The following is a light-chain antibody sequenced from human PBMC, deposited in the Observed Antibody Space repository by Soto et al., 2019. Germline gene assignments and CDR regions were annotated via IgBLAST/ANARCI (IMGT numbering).Light chain of an antibody. J-gene: IGKJ3*01. CDR1: QSISSN. V-gene: IGKV3D-15*01. Sequence: EIVMTQSPATLSVSPGERATLSCRASQSISSNLAWYQQKPGQAPSLLLYGVSTRATGIPTRFSGSGSGTEFTLTISSLQSEDFAIYYCQQYNNWPRTFGPGTTVDFK. CDR2: GVS. CDR3: QQYNNWPRT.